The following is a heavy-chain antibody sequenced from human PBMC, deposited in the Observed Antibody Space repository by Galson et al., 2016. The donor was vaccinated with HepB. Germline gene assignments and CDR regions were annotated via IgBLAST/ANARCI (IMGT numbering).Heavy chain of an antibody. CDR3: ARGDGWNNFDH. V-gene: IGHV4-59*02. J-gene: IGHJ4*02. Sequence: LSLTCIVSXTSVSRSXWSWVXQSPGKGLEXXGLVHDIGTEYNPHLKSRVSISVDTFKTQFSLDLTSVTPADTAVYYCARGDGWNNFDHWGPGMLVTVSS. D-gene: IGHD1/OR15-1a*01. CDR1: XTSVSRSX. CDR2: VHDIGT.